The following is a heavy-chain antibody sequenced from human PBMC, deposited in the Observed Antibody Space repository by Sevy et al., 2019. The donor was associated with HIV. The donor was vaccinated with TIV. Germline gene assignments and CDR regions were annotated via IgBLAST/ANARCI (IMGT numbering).Heavy chain of an antibody. V-gene: IGHV3-23*01. CDR3: AKGYGSGSPPDY. Sequence: GGSLRLSCAASGFIFNSYTMNWVRQAPGKGLEWVSAINGSGGTTYYSDSVKGRFTISRDNSKKKVDLQMNSLTVEDTAVYYCAKGYGSGSPPDYWGQGTLVTVSS. CDR2: INGSGGTT. D-gene: IGHD3-10*01. CDR1: GFIFNSYT. J-gene: IGHJ4*02.